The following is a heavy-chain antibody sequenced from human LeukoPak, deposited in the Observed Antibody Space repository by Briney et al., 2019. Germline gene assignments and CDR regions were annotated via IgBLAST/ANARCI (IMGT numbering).Heavy chain of an antibody. D-gene: IGHD3-3*01. CDR2: MNPNSGNT. V-gene: IGHV1-8*01. CDR3: ARGSGYDFWSGYFDAFDI. Sequence: ASVKVSCKASGYTFTSYDINWVRQATGQGLEWMGWMNPNSGNTGYAQKFQGRVTMTRNTSISTAYMELSSLRSEDTAVYYCARGSGYDFWSGYFDAFDICGQGTMVTVSS. CDR1: GYTFTSYD. J-gene: IGHJ3*02.